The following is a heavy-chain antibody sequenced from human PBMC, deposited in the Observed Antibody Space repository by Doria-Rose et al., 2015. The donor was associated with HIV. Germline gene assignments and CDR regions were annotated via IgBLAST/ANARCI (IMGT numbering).Heavy chain of an antibody. Sequence: QVQLVQSGAEVKKPGASVTVSCKTSGYTFSAYAIHWVRQAPRQRLEWMGWLNVGNGDTRYSRKFQDRVTITSDTSANTGYMALSSLRSEDTAVYYCARIHSLSSSSLGHWGQGTLVTVSS. D-gene: IGHD6-13*01. V-gene: IGHV1-3*01. CDR1: GYTFSAYA. CDR3: ARIHSLSSSSLGH. J-gene: IGHJ4*02. CDR2: LNVGNGDT.